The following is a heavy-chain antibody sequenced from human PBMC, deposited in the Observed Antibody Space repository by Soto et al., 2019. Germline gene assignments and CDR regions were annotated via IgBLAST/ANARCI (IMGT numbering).Heavy chain of an antibody. CDR2: IDPSGGVT. CDR1: GYTFTKFH. V-gene: IGHV1-46*01. Sequence: GASVKVSCKASGYTFTKFHIHWVRQAPGQGLEWMGMIDPSGGVTRDAQRFQGRITMTSDMSTSSVYMELRGLTSEDTAVYYCARDVTGHDNYETIGYYFDHWGPGTLVTVSS. CDR3: ARDVTGHDNYETIGYYFDH. D-gene: IGHD3-16*01. J-gene: IGHJ4*02.